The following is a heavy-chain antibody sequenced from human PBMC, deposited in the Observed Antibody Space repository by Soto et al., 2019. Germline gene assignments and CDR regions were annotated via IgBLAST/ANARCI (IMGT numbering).Heavy chain of an antibody. CDR3: AKDNYYDSSGYLDY. Sequence: EVQLVESGGGLVQPGRSLRLSCAASGFTFDDYAMHWVRQVPGKGLEWVSGISWNSGSIGYADPVKGLFTISRDNAKNSLYLQMNSVRAEDTALYYCAKDNYYDSSGYLDYWGQGPLVTVFS. CDR2: ISWNSGSI. J-gene: IGHJ4*02. D-gene: IGHD3-22*01. V-gene: IGHV3-9*01. CDR1: GFTFDDYA.